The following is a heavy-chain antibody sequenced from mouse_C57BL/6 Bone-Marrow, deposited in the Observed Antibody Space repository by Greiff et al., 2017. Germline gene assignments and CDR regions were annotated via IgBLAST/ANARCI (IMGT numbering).Heavy chain of an antibody. V-gene: IGHV1-55*01. CDR3: ARYRYGSSVYYYAMDY. D-gene: IGHD1-1*01. CDR2: IYPGSGST. J-gene: IGHJ4*01. CDR1: GYTFTSYW. Sequence: QVQLQQPGAELVKPGASVKMSCKASGYTFTSYWITWVKQRPGQGLEWIGDIYPGSGSTNYNEKFKSKATLTVDTSSSPAYMQLSSLTSEDSAVYYCARYRYGSSVYYYAMDYWGQGTSVTVSS.